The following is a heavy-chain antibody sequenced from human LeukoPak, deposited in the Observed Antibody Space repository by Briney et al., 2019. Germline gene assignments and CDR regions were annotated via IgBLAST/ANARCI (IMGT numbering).Heavy chain of an antibody. J-gene: IGHJ3*02. CDR1: GGSISSSNYY. CDR3: ARSLWSGYFTYVFDI. V-gene: IGHV4-61*02. D-gene: IGHD3-3*01. CDR2: IYTSGST. Sequence: PSETLSLTCTVSGGSISSSNYYWSWIRQPAGKGLEWIGRIYTSGSTNYNPSLKSRLTMSVDTSKKQFSMKLSSVTAADTAIYYCARSLWSGYFTYVFDIWGQGTMVTVSS.